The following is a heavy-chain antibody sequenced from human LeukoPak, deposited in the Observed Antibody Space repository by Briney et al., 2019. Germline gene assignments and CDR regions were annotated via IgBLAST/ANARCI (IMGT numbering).Heavy chain of an antibody. Sequence: PGGSLRLSCAASGFTFSSYSMNWVRQAPGKGLEWVSSISSSSSYIYYADSVKGRFTISRDNAKNSLYLQMNSLRAEDTAVYYCARTFRGGSLTTMAHFDYWGQGTLVTVSS. CDR3: ARTFRGGSLTTMAHFDY. V-gene: IGHV3-21*01. J-gene: IGHJ4*02. CDR1: GFTFSSYS. CDR2: ISSSSSYI. D-gene: IGHD4-23*01.